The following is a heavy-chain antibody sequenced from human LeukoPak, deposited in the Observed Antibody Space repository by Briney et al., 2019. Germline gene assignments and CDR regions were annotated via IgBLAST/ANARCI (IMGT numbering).Heavy chain of an antibody. CDR1: GYTFTSYG. Sequence: GASVKVSCKASGYTFTSYGISWVRQAPGQGLEWMGWISAYNGNTNYAQKLQGRVTMTTDTSTSTAYMELRSLRSDDTAVYYCARDHNQYDILTGYYRDNWFDPWGQGTLVTVSS. CDR2: ISAYNGNT. D-gene: IGHD3-9*01. V-gene: IGHV1-18*01. J-gene: IGHJ5*02. CDR3: ARDHNQYDILTGYYRDNWFDP.